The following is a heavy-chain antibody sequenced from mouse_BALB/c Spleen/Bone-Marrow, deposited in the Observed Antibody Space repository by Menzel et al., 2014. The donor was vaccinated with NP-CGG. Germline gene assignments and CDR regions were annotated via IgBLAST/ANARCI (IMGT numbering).Heavy chain of an antibody. D-gene: IGHD1-2*01. CDR1: GFTFTDYY. J-gene: IGHJ2*01. CDR3: ARDIGRLLFDY. Sequence: EVKLMDSGGGLVQPGGSLRLSCATSGFTFTDYYMSWARQPPGKALEWLGFIRNKANGYTTEYSASVKGRFTISRDNSQSILYLQMNTLRAEDSATYYCARDIGRLLFDYWGQGTTLTVSS. V-gene: IGHV7-3*02. CDR2: IRNKANGYTT.